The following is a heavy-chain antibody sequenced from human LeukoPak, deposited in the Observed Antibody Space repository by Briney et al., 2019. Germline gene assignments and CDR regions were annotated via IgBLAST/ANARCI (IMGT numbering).Heavy chain of an antibody. CDR3: ARETPYGSLTFDY. Sequence: GGSLRLSCAASGFTFRSYWMSRVRQAPGKGLEWVANMQPDGGEKYYVDSVKGRFTVSRDNAKSSLYLQMNSLRAEDTAVYYCARETPYGSLTFDYWGQGTRVTVSS. V-gene: IGHV3-7*03. J-gene: IGHJ4*02. CDR2: MQPDGGEK. D-gene: IGHD3-10*01. CDR1: GFTFRSYW.